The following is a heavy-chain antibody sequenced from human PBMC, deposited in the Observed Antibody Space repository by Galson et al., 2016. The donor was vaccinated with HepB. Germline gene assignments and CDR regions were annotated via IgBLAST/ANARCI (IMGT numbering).Heavy chain of an antibody. CDR3: AKGVPTGGAFDY. J-gene: IGHJ4*02. Sequence: SLRLSCAASGFSFSSFAMYWVRQAPGKGLYWFSAISGSGANTYYADSVKGRFTISRDNSKNTLYLQMNSLRVEDTDIYYCAKGVPTGGAFDYWGQGTLVTASS. CDR2: ISGSGANT. V-gene: IGHV3-23*01. CDR1: GFSFSSFA. D-gene: IGHD1-26*01.